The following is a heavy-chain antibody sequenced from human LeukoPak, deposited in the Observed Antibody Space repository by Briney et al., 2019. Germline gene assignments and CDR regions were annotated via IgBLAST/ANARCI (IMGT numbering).Heavy chain of an antibody. D-gene: IGHD2-2*02. CDR2: IYYSGST. V-gene: IGHV4-59*01. CDR3: ARGYCSSTSCYIPIDY. Sequence: SETLSLTCTVSGCSISSYYWSWIRQPPGKGLEWIGHIYYSGSTNYNTSLKSRVTISVDTSKNQFSLKLSSVTAADTAVYYCARGYCSSTSCYIPIDYWGQGTLVTVSS. CDR1: GCSISSYY. J-gene: IGHJ4*02.